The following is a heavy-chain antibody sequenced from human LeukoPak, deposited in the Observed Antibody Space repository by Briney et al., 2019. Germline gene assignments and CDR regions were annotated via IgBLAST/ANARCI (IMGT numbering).Heavy chain of an antibody. CDR2: AYPGDSGA. D-gene: IGHD6-13*01. J-gene: IGHJ4*02. CDR1: GYNFTIYW. CDR3: PRFRYTSTLDY. V-gene: IGHV5-51*01. Sequence: GESLKISCKGSGYNFTIYWIGWVRQVPGKGPEWMGLAYPGDSGAKYSPSFQGQVTFSVDKSISTAYLQFTSLKASDTAIYYCPRFRYTSTLDYWSQATLVTVSS.